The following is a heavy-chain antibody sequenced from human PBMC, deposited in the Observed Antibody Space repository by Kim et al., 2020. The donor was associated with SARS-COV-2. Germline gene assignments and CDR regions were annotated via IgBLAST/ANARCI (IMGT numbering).Heavy chain of an antibody. D-gene: IGHD3-22*01. CDR3: ARAGYYDSSGYYRDYFDY. V-gene: IGHV4-59*01. Sequence: KSRVTISVDTSQNQFSLKLSSGTAADTAVYYCARAGYYDSSGYYRDYFDYWGQGTLVTVSS. J-gene: IGHJ4*02.